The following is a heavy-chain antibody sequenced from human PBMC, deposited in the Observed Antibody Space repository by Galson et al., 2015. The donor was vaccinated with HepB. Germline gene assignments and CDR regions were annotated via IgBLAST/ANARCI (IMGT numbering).Heavy chain of an antibody. D-gene: IGHD3-22*01. CDR2: ISRSSSDI. CDR3: ARASQYYDSSDFDC. Sequence: SLRLSCAASGFTFSSYSMNWVRQAPGKGLEWVSHISRSSSDIFYADSVKGRSTISRDNAKNSLYLQMNGLRAEDTAVYYCARASQYYDSSDFDCWGQGTLVTVSS. V-gene: IGHV3-48*01. CDR1: GFTFSSYS. J-gene: IGHJ4*02.